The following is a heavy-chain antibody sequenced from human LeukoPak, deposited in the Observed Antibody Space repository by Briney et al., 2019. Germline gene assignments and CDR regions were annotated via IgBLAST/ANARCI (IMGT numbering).Heavy chain of an antibody. Sequence: GGSLRLSCAASGFTFSSYSMNWVRQAPGKGLEWVSSISSSSSYIYYADSVKGRFTISRDNARNSLYLQMNSLRAEDTAVYYCARGGYYYDSSGYYFSFDYWGQGTLVTVSS. D-gene: IGHD3-22*01. CDR2: ISSSSSYI. CDR3: ARGGYYYDSSGYYFSFDY. J-gene: IGHJ4*02. CDR1: GFTFSSYS. V-gene: IGHV3-21*01.